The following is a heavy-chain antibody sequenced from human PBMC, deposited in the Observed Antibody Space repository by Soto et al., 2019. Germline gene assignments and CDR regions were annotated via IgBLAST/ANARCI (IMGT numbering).Heavy chain of an antibody. V-gene: IGHV3-23*01. CDR1: GFTFSSYA. J-gene: IGHJ4*02. CDR3: AKDPNTGSWLAPFDY. CDR2: ISGSGGST. Sequence: EVQLLESGGGLVQPGGSLRLSCAASGFTFSSYAMSWVRQAPGKGLEWVSAISGSGGSTYYAASVKGRFTISRDNSKNTLDLQMNSLRAEDTAVYYCAKDPNTGSWLAPFDYWGQGTLVTVSS. D-gene: IGHD6-19*01.